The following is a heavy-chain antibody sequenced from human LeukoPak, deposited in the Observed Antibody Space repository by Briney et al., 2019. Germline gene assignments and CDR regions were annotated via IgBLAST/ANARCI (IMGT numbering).Heavy chain of an antibody. CDR3: ARENWGSTTGSPFDQ. J-gene: IGHJ4*02. CDR2: FCYSASI. V-gene: IGHV4-39*02. Sequence: SETLSLTCTVSGGSISSSSYCWGWIRRPPRKGLEWIGSFCYSASIYYTPSLKSRVIISVDTSKNQISLKLSSVTAADTAEYYCARENWGSTTGSPFDQWGQGTLVTVSS. CDR1: GGSISSSSYC. D-gene: IGHD4-11*01.